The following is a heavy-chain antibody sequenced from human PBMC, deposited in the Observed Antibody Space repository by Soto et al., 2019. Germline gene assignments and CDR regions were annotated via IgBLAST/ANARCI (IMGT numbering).Heavy chain of an antibody. D-gene: IGHD5-12*01. V-gene: IGHV1-24*01. J-gene: IGHJ4*02. CDR3: ATGPLYSCYEYNFEY. CDR2: YDPEDGET. CDR1: GSTLTELS. Sequence: QVQLLQSGAEVKKPGASVKVSCKLSGSTLTELSIHWVRHIPGQGLEWLGGYDPEDGETVYAQKFQARVTMTEDTSTDTAYLDVTSLRSDDTAIYYCATGPLYSCYEYNFEYWGQGTLVTVSS.